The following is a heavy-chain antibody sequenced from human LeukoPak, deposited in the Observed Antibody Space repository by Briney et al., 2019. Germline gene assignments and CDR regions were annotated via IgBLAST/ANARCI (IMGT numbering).Heavy chain of an antibody. Sequence: PGGSLRLSCTASEFTFSNYWMTWARQAPGKGLEWVANIKQDGSEKYYVDSVKGRFTISRDNARSSLYLQMNSLGAEDTALYYCARATGWYPDYWGQGTLVTVSS. CDR3: ARATGWYPDY. V-gene: IGHV3-7*01. D-gene: IGHD6-19*01. CDR1: EFTFSNYW. CDR2: IKQDGSEK. J-gene: IGHJ4*02.